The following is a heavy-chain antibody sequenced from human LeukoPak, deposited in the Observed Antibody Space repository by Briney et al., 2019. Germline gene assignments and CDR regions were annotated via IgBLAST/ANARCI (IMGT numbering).Heavy chain of an antibody. J-gene: IGHJ5*02. CDR1: GFIFSNYA. CDR3: AREYYYASGTYWNWFDP. V-gene: IGHV3-23*01. D-gene: IGHD3-10*01. CDR2: ITSSGNT. Sequence: GGSLRLSCAASGFIFSNYAMTWVRQAPGKGLQWVSTITSSGNTHYADSVKGRFTISRDNSKNTVYLQMNSLRAEDTAVYHCAREYYYASGTYWNWFDPWGQGTLVTVSS.